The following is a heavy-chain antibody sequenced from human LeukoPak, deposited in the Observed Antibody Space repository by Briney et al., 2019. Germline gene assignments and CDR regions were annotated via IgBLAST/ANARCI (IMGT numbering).Heavy chain of an antibody. CDR1: GFTFSSYS. V-gene: IGHV3-21*01. Sequence: GGSLRLSCAASGFTFSSYSMNWVRQAPGKGLDWVSSISSSSSYIYYADSVKGRFTISRDNAKNSLYLQMNSLRAEDTAVYYCARDASSSWYVYWGQGTLVTVSS. D-gene: IGHD6-13*01. CDR3: ARDASSSWYVY. J-gene: IGHJ4*02. CDR2: ISSSSSYI.